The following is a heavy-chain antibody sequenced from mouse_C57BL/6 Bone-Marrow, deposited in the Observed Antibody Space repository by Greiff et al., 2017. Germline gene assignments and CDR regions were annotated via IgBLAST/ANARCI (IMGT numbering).Heavy chain of an antibody. Sequence: VQLQQSGAELVMPGASVKLSCKASGYTFTSYWMHWVKQRPGQGLEWIGEIDPSDSYTNYNHKFKGKSTLTVDKSSSTAYMQLSSLTSEDSAVYYCAREGFYYFDYWGQGTTLTVSS. V-gene: IGHV1-69*01. D-gene: IGHD3-3*01. CDR1: GYTFTSYW. J-gene: IGHJ2*01. CDR3: AREGFYYFDY. CDR2: IDPSDSYT.